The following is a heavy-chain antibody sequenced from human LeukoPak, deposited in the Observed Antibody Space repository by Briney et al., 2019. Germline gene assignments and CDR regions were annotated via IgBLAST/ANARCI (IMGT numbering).Heavy chain of an antibody. J-gene: IGHJ4*02. CDR2: ISYDGSNK. CDR1: GFTFSSYA. CDR3: ARGPSVVVVAAPDF. Sequence: GGSLRLSCAASGFTFSSYAMHWVRQAPGKGLEWVAVISYDGSNKYYADSVKGRFTISRGNSKNTLYLQLNSLRSEDTAVYYCARGPSVVVVAAPDFWGQGTLVTVSS. V-gene: IGHV3-30-3*01. D-gene: IGHD2-15*01.